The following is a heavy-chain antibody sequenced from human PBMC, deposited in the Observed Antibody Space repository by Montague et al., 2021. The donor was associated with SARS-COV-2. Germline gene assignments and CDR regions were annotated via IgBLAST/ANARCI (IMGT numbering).Heavy chain of an antibody. CDR2: VDTAGDP. D-gene: IGHD3-10*01. V-gene: IGHV3-13*05. Sequence: SLGLSCAASGLTFSSYDFHWVRQGTGKGLEWVSAVDTAGDPYYADSVKGRFTISRENAKNYVYLQLDSLRAGVTAVYYCARGVKSTIRGIITKRTPLPRGNMDVWGQGTAVIVSS. CDR1: GLTFSSYD. J-gene: IGHJ6*02. CDR3: ARGVKSTIRGIITKRTPLPRGNMDV.